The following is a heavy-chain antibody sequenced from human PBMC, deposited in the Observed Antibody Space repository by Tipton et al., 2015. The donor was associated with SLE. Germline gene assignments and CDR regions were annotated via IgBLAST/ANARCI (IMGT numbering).Heavy chain of an antibody. Sequence: QLVQSGAEVKKPGASVKVSCKASGYTFTNYGISWVRQAPGQGLEWMGGIIPIFGTANYAQKFQVRVTITTDESTSTAYMELSSLRSEDTAVYYCAREGGNDWYFDLWGRGTLVTVSS. CDR2: IIPIFGTA. CDR3: AREGGNDWYFDL. CDR1: GYTFTNYG. V-gene: IGHV1-69*01. J-gene: IGHJ2*01. D-gene: IGHD4-23*01.